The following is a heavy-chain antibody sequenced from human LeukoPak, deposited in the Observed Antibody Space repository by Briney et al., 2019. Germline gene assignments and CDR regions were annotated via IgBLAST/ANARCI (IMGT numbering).Heavy chain of an antibody. J-gene: IGHJ4*02. Sequence: EASVKVSCKASGGTFSSYAISWVRQAPGQGLEWMGGIIPIFGTANYAQKFQGRVTITTDESTSTAYMGLSSLRSEDTAVYYCASIYCSSTSCYWLHFDYWGQGTLVTVSS. D-gene: IGHD2-2*01. CDR2: IIPIFGTA. CDR3: ASIYCSSTSCYWLHFDY. V-gene: IGHV1-69*05. CDR1: GGTFSSYA.